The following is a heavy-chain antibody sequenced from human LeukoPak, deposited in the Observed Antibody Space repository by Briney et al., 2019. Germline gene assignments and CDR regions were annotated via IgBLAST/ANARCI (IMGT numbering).Heavy chain of an antibody. CDR3: ARGEWSYYYYMDV. CDR1: GYTFTSYD. J-gene: IGHJ6*03. V-gene: IGHV1-2*02. CDR2: INPNSGGT. D-gene: IGHD3-3*01. Sequence: ASVKVSCKASGYTFTSYDINWVRQATGQGLEWMGWINPNSGGTNYAQKFQGRVTMTRDTSISTAYMELSRLRSDDTAVYYCARGEWSYYYYMDVWGKGTTVTVSS.